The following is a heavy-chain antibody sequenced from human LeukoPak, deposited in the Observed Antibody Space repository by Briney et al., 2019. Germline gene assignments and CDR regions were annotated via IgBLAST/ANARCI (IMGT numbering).Heavy chain of an antibody. Sequence: ASVKVSFKTSVYTFTGYYRHWVRQAPGQRLEWMGWINPNSCGTNYAQKFQGRVTMTRDTSTSTAYMELRSLRSDDTAVYYCARDRNGDYDILTGYSTRFDPWGQGTLVTVS. V-gene: IGHV1-2*02. J-gene: IGHJ5*02. D-gene: IGHD3-9*01. CDR1: VYTFTGYY. CDR3: ARDRNGDYDILTGYSTRFDP. CDR2: INPNSCGT.